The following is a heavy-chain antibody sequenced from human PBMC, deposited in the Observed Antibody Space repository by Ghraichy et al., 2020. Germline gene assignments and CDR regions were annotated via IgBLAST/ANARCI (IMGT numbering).Heavy chain of an antibody. CDR2: IVGLGGST. Sequence: GGSLRLSCVASGFTFKNFAMIWFRQVPGKGLEWVSSIVGLGGSTFYAESAKGRFTISRDNSKNTLYLEINSLRAEDTGVYYCAKEPVRMTIRYFDSWGQGTLVSVSS. CDR3: AKEPVRMTIRYFDS. D-gene: IGHD3-10*01. J-gene: IGHJ4*02. CDR1: GFTFKNFA. V-gene: IGHV3-23*01.